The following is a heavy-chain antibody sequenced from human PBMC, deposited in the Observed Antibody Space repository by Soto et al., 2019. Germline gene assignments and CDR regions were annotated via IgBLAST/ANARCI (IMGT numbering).Heavy chain of an antibody. V-gene: IGHV3-48*01. CDR2: ITSNRSTK. CDR1: GFTFSSYS. Sequence: PGGSLRLSCAASGFTFSSYSMNWVRQAPGKGLEWVSYITSNRSTKYYADSVKGRFTISRDNSKNTLYLQMNSLRAEDTAVYYCAKATGSGMDVWGQGTTVTVSS. J-gene: IGHJ6*02. D-gene: IGHD2-15*01. CDR3: AKATGSGMDV.